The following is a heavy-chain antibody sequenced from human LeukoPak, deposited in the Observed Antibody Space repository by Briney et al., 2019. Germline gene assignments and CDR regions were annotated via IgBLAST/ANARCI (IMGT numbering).Heavy chain of an antibody. Sequence: GASLKISCKGSGYSFTNYWIGWVRQMPGKGLEWMGIIYPGDSDTRYSPSFQGQVTISADKSISTAYLHWSSLRASDTAMYYCARHKAERGSSGYDWGAFDVWGQGTMVTVSS. D-gene: IGHD5-12*01. V-gene: IGHV5-51*01. CDR2: IYPGDSDT. CDR1: GYSFTNYW. J-gene: IGHJ3*01. CDR3: ARHKAERGSSGYDWGAFDV.